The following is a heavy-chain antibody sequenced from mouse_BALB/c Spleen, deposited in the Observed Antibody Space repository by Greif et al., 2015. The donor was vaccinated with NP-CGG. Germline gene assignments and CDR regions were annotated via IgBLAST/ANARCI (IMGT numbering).Heavy chain of an antibody. CDR3: ARSEGYYGAY. V-gene: IGHV1-7*01. J-gene: IGHJ3*01. Sequence: QVQLQQSGAELAKPGASVKMSCKASGYTFTSYWMHWVKRRPGQGLEWIGYINPSTGYTEYNQKFKDKATLTADKSSSTAYMQLSSLTSEDSAVYYCARSEGYYGAYWGQGTLVTVSA. CDR1: GYTFTSYW. D-gene: IGHD1-1*01. CDR2: INPSTGYT.